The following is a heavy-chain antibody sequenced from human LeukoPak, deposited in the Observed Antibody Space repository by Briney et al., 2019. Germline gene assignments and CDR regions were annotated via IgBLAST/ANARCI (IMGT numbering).Heavy chain of an antibody. J-gene: IGHJ4*02. D-gene: IGHD4-17*01. CDR1: CASGVSATNFY. Sequence: SETLSLTFSVSCASGVSATNFYWNWIRQPPGKGLEWIGYVHYSRSTNSNPSLQTRFTISLDTSNNQFSLELTSVTAADTAVYYCAGEGDYWHRFDCWGQGTLVTVSS. CDR2: VHYSRST. CDR3: AGEGDYWHRFDC. V-gene: IGHV4-59*02.